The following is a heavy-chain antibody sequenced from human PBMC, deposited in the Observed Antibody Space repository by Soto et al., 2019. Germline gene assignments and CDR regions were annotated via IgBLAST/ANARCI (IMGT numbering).Heavy chain of an antibody. CDR2: ISYAGSNK. Sequence: PGGSLRLSCSASGFTFSSYSMHWVRPAPCKGLAWVAVISYAGSNKYYAASVKGRFTISRDNSKNTLYLQMNSLRAEDTAVYYSAKYLNDYVSSRYDYYGQQTLVRVSS. CDR3: AKYLNDYVSSRYDY. CDR1: GFTFSSYS. J-gene: IGHJ4*02. V-gene: IGHV3-30*18. D-gene: IGHD3-22*01.